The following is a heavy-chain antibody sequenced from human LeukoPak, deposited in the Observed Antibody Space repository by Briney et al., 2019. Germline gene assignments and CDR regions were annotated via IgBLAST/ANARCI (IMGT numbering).Heavy chain of an antibody. CDR1: GFTFSSYS. CDR3: VRVHILITQGWVDY. J-gene: IGHJ4*02. Sequence: GGSLRLSCAASGFTFSSYSRNWVRQAPGKGLEWVSSISSSSSYIYYADSVKGRFTISRDNAKNSLYLQMNRLRAEDTAVYYCVRVHILITQGWVDYSGQGTPVTASS. V-gene: IGHV3-21*01. CDR2: ISSSSSYI. D-gene: IGHD3-16*01.